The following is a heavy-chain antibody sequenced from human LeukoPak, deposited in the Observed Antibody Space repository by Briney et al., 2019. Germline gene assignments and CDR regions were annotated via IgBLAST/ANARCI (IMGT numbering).Heavy chain of an antibody. D-gene: IGHD3-3*01. CDR1: GDSITSGSYY. Sequence: SQTLSLTCTVSGDSITSGSYYWAWIRQHPGKGLEWIGYIYYTGGTHYNPSLKSRLTISVDTSENHFSLKLSSVTAADTAVYYCARADHRFYYYYGMDVWGQGTTVTVSS. CDR2: IYYTGGT. V-gene: IGHV4-31*03. CDR3: ARADHRFYYYYGMDV. J-gene: IGHJ6*02.